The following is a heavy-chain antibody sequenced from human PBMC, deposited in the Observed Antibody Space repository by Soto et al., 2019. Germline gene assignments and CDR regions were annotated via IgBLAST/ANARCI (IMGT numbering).Heavy chain of an antibody. CDR3: ARSRDWNWFDP. CDR1: GFSFSSSA. CDR2: ISYDGSNQ. V-gene: IGHV3-30-3*01. Sequence: GGSLRLSCAASGFSFSSSAMHWVRQAPGKGLEWVAVISYDGSNQHYADSVKGRFTISRDNSKSTLYLQISSLRPEDTAVFYCARSRDWNWFDPWGQGTLVTVSS. J-gene: IGHJ5*02. D-gene: IGHD2-21*01.